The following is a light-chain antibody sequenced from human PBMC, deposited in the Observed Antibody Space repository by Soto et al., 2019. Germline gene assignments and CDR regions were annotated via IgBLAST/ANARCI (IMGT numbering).Light chain of an antibody. CDR3: QQYKNRPPWT. CDR2: GAS. J-gene: IGKJ1*01. CDR1: QSVSSN. V-gene: IGKV3-15*01. Sequence: ETVMTQSPVTLSVSPGERATLSCRASQSVSSNLAWFQQKPGQAPRLLIYGASTRATGVPARFSGSGSGTEFTLTISGLQSEDIAIYYCQQYKNRPPWTFGQGPKVEMK.